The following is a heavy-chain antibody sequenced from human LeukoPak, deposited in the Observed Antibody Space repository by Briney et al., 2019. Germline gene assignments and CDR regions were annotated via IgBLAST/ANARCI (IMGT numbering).Heavy chain of an antibody. J-gene: IGHJ5*02. CDR2: IHDSGSN. CDR3: ARDRAAGGLGYNWFDP. CDR1: GGSLSSYY. Sequence: PSETLSLTCSVSGGSLSSYYWSWIRQSPGKQLEWIGDIHDSGSNNYNPSINSRVTIFMGTSKNQFSLRLSSVTASDTAVYYCARDRAAGGLGYNWFDPWGQGVLVTVSS. D-gene: IGHD6-19*01. V-gene: IGHV4-59*01.